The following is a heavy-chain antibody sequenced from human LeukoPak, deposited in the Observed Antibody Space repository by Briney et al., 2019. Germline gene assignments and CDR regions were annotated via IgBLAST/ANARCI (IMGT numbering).Heavy chain of an antibody. CDR3: ARGQNGDY. J-gene: IGHJ4*02. V-gene: IGHV4-34*01. CDR1: GGSFSGYY. Sequence: SETLSLTCAVYGGSFSGYYWSWIRQPSGKGLEWIGEINHSGSTNYNPSLKSRVTISVDTSKNQFSLKLSSVTAADTAVYYCARGQNGDYWGQGTLVTVSS. CDR2: INHSGST.